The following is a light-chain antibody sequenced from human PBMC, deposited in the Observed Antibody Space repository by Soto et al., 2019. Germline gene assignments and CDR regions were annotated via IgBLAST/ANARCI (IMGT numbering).Light chain of an antibody. CDR2: DVR. CDR1: SSDVGGYNY. Sequence: QSALTQPASVSGSPGQSITISCTGTSSDVGGYNYVSGFQQHPGKAPKLMIYDVRNRPSGISNRFSGSKSGNTASLTISGLQAEDEADYYCNSYTSSSTDVFGTGTKLTVL. V-gene: IGLV2-14*01. CDR3: NSYTSSSTDV. J-gene: IGLJ1*01.